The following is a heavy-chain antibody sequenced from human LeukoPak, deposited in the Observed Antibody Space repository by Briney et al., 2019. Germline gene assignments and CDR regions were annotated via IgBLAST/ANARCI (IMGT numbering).Heavy chain of an antibody. V-gene: IGHV3-23*01. CDR3: AKALGRGAGGTARDH. J-gene: IGHJ4*02. CDR2: ISDGGGIT. D-gene: IGHD6-13*01. Sequence: QSGGSLRLSCAASGFTFSNYAMTWVRQAPGKGLEWVSSISDGGGITYSADSVKGRFTISRDNSKNTLFLHMNSLRAEDTAVYYCAKALGRGAGGTARDHWGQGTLVTVSS. CDR1: GFTFSNYA.